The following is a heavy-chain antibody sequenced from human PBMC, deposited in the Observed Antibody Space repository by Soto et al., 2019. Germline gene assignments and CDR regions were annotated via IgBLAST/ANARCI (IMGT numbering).Heavy chain of an antibody. Sequence: PGGSLRLSCAASGFTLSSYAMSWVRQAPGKGLEWVSAISGSGGSTYYADSVKGRFTISRDNSKNTLYLQMNSLRAEDTAVYYCAKVFPNDYSNYGPLGGDHYYYYYGMDVWGQGTTVTVSS. V-gene: IGHV3-23*01. D-gene: IGHD4-4*01. J-gene: IGHJ6*02. CDR3: AKVFPNDYSNYGPLGGDHYYYYYGMDV. CDR2: ISGSGGST. CDR1: GFTLSSYA.